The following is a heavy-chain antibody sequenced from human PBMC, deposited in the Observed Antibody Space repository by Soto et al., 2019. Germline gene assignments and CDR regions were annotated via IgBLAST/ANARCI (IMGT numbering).Heavy chain of an antibody. V-gene: IGHV4-31*03. CDR3: ARAVDIVVVVAATPPSNWFDP. Sequence: PSETLSLTCTVSGGSISSGGYYWSWIRQHPGKGLEWIGYIYYSGSTYYNPSLKSRVTISVDTSKNQFSLKLSSVTAADTAVYYCARAVDIVVVVAATPPSNWFDPWGQGTLVTVSS. D-gene: IGHD2-15*01. CDR1: GGSISSGGYY. CDR2: IYYSGST. J-gene: IGHJ5*02.